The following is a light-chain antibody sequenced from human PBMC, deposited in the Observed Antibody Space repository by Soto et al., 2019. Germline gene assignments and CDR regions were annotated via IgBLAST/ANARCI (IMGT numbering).Light chain of an antibody. V-gene: IGKV3-15*01. CDR3: QQYNNWPRT. J-gene: IGKJ1*01. CDR2: GAS. Sequence: ETVMTQSPATLSVPPGERATLSCRASQSVNSNLAWYQQRPGQAPRLLIFGASTRATGFPARFSGSGSGTEFTLTISSLQSEDSAVYYCQQYNNWPRTFGQGTKVEIK. CDR1: QSVNSN.